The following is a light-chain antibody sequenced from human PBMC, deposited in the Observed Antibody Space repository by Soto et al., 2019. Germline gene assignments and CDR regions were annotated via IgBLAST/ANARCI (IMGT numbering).Light chain of an antibody. CDR2: GAS. J-gene: IGKJ1*01. CDR3: HQYNNWPPWT. V-gene: IGKV3-15*01. CDR1: QSVGIN. Sequence: ETVMTQSPVTLSVSPGERATISCRASQSVGINLAWYQHKPGQPPRLLIYGASTRATGVPDRFSGSESGTEFTLTITVLQAEDFAVYYCHQYNNWPPWTFGQGNKVEIK.